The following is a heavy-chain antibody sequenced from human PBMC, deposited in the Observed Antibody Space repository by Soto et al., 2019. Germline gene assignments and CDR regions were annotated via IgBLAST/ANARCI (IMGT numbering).Heavy chain of an antibody. CDR3: ARGKGMEENYYYYGLDI. Sequence: ASVKVSCKASGYTFTTHAMHWVRQAPGQSLEWMGWINGGTGQTKHSQRFQGRVNITRDTSASTAYMELSSLRSEDTAVYYCARGKGMEENYYYYGLDIWGQGTTVTV. D-gene: IGHD1-1*01. J-gene: IGHJ6*02. V-gene: IGHV1-3*01. CDR1: GYTFTTHA. CDR2: INGGTGQT.